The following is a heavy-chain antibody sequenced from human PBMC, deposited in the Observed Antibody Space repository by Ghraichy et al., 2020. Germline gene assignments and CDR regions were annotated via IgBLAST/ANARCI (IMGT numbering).Heavy chain of an antibody. Sequence: GGSLRLSCAASGFTFSSYSMNWVRQAPGKGLEWVSSISSSSSYIYYADSVKGRFTISRDNAKNSLYLQMNSLRAEDTAVYYCARTPSSGNYFPWYFDLWGRGTLVTVSS. CDR3: ARTPSSGNYFPWYFDL. CDR2: ISSSSSYI. CDR1: GFTFSSYS. D-gene: IGHD1-26*01. J-gene: IGHJ2*01. V-gene: IGHV3-21*01.